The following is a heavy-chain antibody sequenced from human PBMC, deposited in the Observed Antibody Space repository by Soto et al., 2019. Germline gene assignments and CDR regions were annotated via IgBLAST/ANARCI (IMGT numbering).Heavy chain of an antibody. CDR2: ISYDGSNK. V-gene: IGHV3-30-3*01. Sequence: GGSLRLSCAASGFTFSSYAMHWVRQAPCKGLEWVAVISYDGSNKYYADSVKGRFTISRDNSKNTLYLQMNSLRAEDTAVYYCARDRHGDYKTRRGFYYYYGMDVWGQGTTVTVSS. J-gene: IGHJ6*02. CDR1: GFTFSSYA. CDR3: ARDRHGDYKTRRGFYYYYGMDV. D-gene: IGHD4-17*01.